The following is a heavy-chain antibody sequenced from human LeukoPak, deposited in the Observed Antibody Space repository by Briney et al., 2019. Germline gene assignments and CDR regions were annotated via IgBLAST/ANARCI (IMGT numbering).Heavy chain of an antibody. CDR3: ARDRGHYDFH. D-gene: IGHD3-16*01. CDR1: GGSISSYY. J-gene: IGHJ4*02. CDR2: IYYSGST. Sequence: PSEALSLTCTVSGGSISSYYWSWIRQPPGKGLEWFGSIYYSGSTYYNPSLKSRVTMSVDTSKNQFSLRLSSVTAADTAVYYCARDRGHYDFHWGQGTLVTVSS. V-gene: IGHV4-59*12.